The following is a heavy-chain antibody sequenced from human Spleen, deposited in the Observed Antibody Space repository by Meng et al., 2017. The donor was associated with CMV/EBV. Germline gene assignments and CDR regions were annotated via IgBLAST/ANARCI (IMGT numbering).Heavy chain of an antibody. J-gene: IGHJ4*02. D-gene: IGHD4-17*01. V-gene: IGHV3-23*01. CDR3: AKPRGDYELFDH. CDR2: ITNGGHT. Sequence: SSTASGISFGPYGMSWVHQTPRKGLEWFSGITNGGHTYCAGSAQGRFTISRDNSKNTLCLQMNSLRAEDTAVYYCAKPRGDYELFDHWGQGALVTVSS. CDR1: GISFGPYG.